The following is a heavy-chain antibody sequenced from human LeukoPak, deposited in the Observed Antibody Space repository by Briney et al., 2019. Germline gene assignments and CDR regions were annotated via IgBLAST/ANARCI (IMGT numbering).Heavy chain of an antibody. Sequence: GGSLRLSCAASGFTVSTNYMSWVRQAPGKGLEWVSAISGSGGSTYYADSVKGRFTISRDNAKNSLYLQMNSLRAEDTAVYYCARGAPNNYYFDYWGQGTLVTVSS. D-gene: IGHD1-1*01. V-gene: IGHV3-53*01. CDR1: GFTVSTNY. CDR2: ISGSGGST. CDR3: ARGAPNNYYFDY. J-gene: IGHJ4*02.